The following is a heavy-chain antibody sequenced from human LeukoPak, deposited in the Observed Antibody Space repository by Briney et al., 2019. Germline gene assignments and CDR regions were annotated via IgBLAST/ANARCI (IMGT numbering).Heavy chain of an antibody. CDR2: INPNSGGT. D-gene: IGHD2-2*01. J-gene: IGHJ3*02. V-gene: IGHV1-2*02. Sequence: PAASVKVSCKASGYTFTGYYMHWVRQAPGQGLEWMGWINPNSGGTNYAQKFQGRVTMTRDTSISTAYMELSRLRSDDTAIYYCARENTYQLLHHNAFDIWGQGTMVTVSS. CDR1: GYTFTGYY. CDR3: ARENTYQLLHHNAFDI.